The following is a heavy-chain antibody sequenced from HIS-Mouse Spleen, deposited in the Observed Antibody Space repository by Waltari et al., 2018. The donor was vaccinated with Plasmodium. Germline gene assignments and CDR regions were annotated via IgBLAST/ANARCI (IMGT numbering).Heavy chain of an antibody. J-gene: IGHJ4*02. V-gene: IGHV1-18*01. CDR3: ARVPKRGLRLGELSSSDY. D-gene: IGHD3-16*02. CDR2: ISAYNGNT. CDR1: GYTFTSSG. Sequence: QVQLVQSGAEVKKPGASVKVSCKASGYTFTSSGISWVRQAHGQGLEWMGWISAYNGNTNYAQKLQGRVTMTTDTSTSTAYMELRSLRSDDTAVYYCARVPKRGLRLGELSSSDYWGQGTLVTVSS.